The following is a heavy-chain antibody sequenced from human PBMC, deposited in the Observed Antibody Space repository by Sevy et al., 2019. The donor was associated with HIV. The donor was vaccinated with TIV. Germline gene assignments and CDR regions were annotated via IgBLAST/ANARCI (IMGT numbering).Heavy chain of an antibody. CDR2: ISGSGGGK. CDR3: AKEFYRGSYLED. D-gene: IGHD3-10*01. Sequence: GGSLRLSCAASGFTFSSFAISWVRQAPGKGLEWVSDISGSGGGKKYADSVKGRFTVSRDNAQNTVFLQMNNLGGEDTCLYYCAKEFYRGSYLEDWGQGTLVTVSS. V-gene: IGHV3-23*01. CDR1: GFTFSSFA. J-gene: IGHJ4*02.